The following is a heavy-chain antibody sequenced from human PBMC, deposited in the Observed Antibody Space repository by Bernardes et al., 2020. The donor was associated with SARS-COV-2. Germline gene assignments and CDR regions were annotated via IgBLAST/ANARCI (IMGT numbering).Heavy chain of an antibody. V-gene: IGHV3-66*01. Sequence: GGSLRLSCAASGFTVSSNYMSWVRQAPGKGLEWVSVIYSGGSTYYADSVKGRFTISRDNSKNTLYLQMNSLRAEDTAVYYCARDRMVRGVIIPKENYYGMDVWGQGTTVTVSS. CDR3: ARDRMVRGVIIPKENYYGMDV. J-gene: IGHJ6*02. CDR2: IYSGGST. CDR1: GFTVSSNY. D-gene: IGHD3-10*01.